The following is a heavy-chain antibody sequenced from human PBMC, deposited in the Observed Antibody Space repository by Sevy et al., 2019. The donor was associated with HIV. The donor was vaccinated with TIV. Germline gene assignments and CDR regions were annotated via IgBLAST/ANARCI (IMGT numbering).Heavy chain of an antibody. D-gene: IGHD3-22*01. CDR1: GYRFTSYW. CDR2: ICPGDSET. Sequence: HGESLKISCKGSGYRFTSYWIGWVRQMPGKGLEWMGIICPGDSETRYSPSFQGQVTISADKSISTAYLQWSSLEASDTAMYYCATRYYDTTGYPWYYFDYWCQGTLVTVSS. V-gene: IGHV5-51*01. J-gene: IGHJ4*02. CDR3: ATRYYDTTGYPWYYFDY.